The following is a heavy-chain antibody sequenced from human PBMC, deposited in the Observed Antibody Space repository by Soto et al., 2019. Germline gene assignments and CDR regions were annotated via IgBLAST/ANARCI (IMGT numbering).Heavy chain of an antibody. CDR2: ISSSGSTI. V-gene: IGHV3-48*03. J-gene: IGHJ4*02. Sequence: GGSLRLSCAASGFTFSSYEMNWVRQAPGKGLEWVSYISSSGSTIYYADSVKGRFTISRDNAKNSLYLQMNSLRAEDTAVYYCARLSYGDDGRYWGQGTLVTVSS. D-gene: IGHD4-17*01. CDR3: ARLSYGDDGRY. CDR1: GFTFSSYE.